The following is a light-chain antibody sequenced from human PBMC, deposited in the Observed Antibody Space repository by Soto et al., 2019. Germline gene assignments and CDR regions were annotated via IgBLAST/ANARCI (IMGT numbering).Light chain of an antibody. V-gene: IGKV1-5*01. Sequence: GDRVTITCRASQSINARLAWHQQRPGKAPKVLIYDASNLESGVPSRFSGSGSGREFTLTISSLQPDDFATYYCQQYNSYPWTFGQGTKWIS. J-gene: IGKJ1*01. CDR1: QSINAR. CDR3: QQYNSYPWT. CDR2: DAS.